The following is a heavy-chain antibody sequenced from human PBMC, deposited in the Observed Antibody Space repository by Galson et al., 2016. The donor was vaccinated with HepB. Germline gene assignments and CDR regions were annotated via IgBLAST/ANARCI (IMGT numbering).Heavy chain of an antibody. CDR3: ARLGTSGGPYYYYGLDV. D-gene: IGHD4-23*01. CDR1: GFTFSDYY. CDR2: TRNRANSYTT. J-gene: IGHJ6*02. V-gene: IGHV3-72*01. Sequence: SLRLSCAASGFTFSDYYMDWVRQAPGKGLEWVGRTRNRANSYTTEYAASVRGRFTISRDDSRNSLYLQMNRLKTEDTAVYFCARLGTSGGPYYYYGLDVWGQGTTVTASS.